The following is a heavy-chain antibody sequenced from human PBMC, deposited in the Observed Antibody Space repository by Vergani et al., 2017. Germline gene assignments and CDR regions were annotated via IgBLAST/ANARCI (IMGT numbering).Heavy chain of an antibody. D-gene: IGHD3-22*01. CDR2: IIPIFGTA. CDR1: GYSITNYW. CDR3: ATTYYYDSSGSNYFDY. Sequence: VQLVQSGAEVKKPGESLKISCQGSGYSITNYWIAWVRQRPGKGLEWMGGIIPIFGTANYAQKFQGRVTITADESTSTAYMELSSLRSEDTAVYYCATTYYYDSSGSNYFDYWGQGTLVTVSS. J-gene: IGHJ4*02. V-gene: IGHV1-69*01.